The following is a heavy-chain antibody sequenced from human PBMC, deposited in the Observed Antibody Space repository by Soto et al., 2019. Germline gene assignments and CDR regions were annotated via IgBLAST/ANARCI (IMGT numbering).Heavy chain of an antibody. V-gene: IGHV1-8*01. J-gene: IGHJ6*03. CDR3: ARGLKFTTPLVRGVNPYYYYYMDV. CDR1: GYTFSSYD. Sequence: QVQLVQSGAEVKKPGASVKVSCKASGYTFSSYDINWVRQATGQGLEWMGWMNPNSGDTNYPQKFQGRVTMTRNTSIATAYMELSSLGSEDTAVYYCARGLKFTTPLVRGVNPYYYYYMDVWGEGTTVTVSS. CDR2: MNPNSGDT. D-gene: IGHD3-10*01.